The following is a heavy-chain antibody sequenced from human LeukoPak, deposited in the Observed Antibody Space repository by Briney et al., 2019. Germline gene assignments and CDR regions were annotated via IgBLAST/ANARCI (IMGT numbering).Heavy chain of an antibody. CDR2: ISYDGSNK. V-gene: IGHV3-30*03. D-gene: IGHD4-17*01. Sequence: GGSLRLSCAASGFTFSSYGMHWVRQAPGKGLEWVAVISYDGSNKYYADSVKGRFTISRDNSKNTLYLQMNSLRAEDTAVYYCARQYGDYVKGAFDIWGQGTMVTVSS. CDR3: ARQYGDYVKGAFDI. J-gene: IGHJ3*02. CDR1: GFTFSSYG.